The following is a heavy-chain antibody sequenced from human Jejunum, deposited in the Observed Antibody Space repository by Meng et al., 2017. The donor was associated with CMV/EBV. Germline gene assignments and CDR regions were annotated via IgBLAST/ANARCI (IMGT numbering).Heavy chain of an antibody. CDR3: ARFHYDSARRNALDI. J-gene: IGHJ3*02. CDR2: IHYSGTT. Sequence: GSISSDPFYGSWLRQPPGKGLEWIAYIHYSGTTYYNPSLKSRISISIETSKNQFSLELNSVTAADTAVYYCARFHYDSARRNALDIWGQGTLVTVSS. D-gene: IGHD3-10*01. V-gene: IGHV4-30-4*01. CDR1: GSISSDPFY.